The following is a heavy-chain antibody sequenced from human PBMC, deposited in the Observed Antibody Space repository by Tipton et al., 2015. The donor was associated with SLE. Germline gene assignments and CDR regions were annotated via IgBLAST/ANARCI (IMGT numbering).Heavy chain of an antibody. Sequence: GLVKPSETLSLTCSVSGGSISSRSHYWGWIRQPPGKGLERIGSIHYSGSTYDNPSLKSRVTISVDTSKNQFSLKLSSVAAADTAVYYCARQVYGDYSPNWFDPWGQGILVTVSS. J-gene: IGHJ5*02. CDR2: IHYSGST. V-gene: IGHV4-39*07. CDR1: GGSISSRSHY. CDR3: ARQVYGDYSPNWFDP. D-gene: IGHD4-17*01.